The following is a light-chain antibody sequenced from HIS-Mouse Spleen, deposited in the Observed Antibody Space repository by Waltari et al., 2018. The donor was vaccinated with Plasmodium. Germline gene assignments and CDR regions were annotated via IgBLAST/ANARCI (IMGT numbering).Light chain of an antibody. CDR3: QAWDSSTAYVV. Sequence: SYELTQPPSVSVSPGQTASITCSGDKLGAKYACWYQQKPGQSPVLVIYQDSKRPSGIPGRFSGSNSGNTATLTISGTQAMDEADYYCQAWDSSTAYVVFGGGTKLTVL. CDR1: KLGAKY. J-gene: IGLJ2*01. CDR2: QDS. V-gene: IGLV3-1*01.